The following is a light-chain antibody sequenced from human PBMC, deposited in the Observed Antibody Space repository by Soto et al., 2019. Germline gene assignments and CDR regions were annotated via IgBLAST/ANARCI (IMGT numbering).Light chain of an antibody. CDR3: QQSYNTLRT. CDR2: DAF. V-gene: IGKV1-39*01. J-gene: IGKJ4*02. Sequence: DIQMTQSPSSLSASVGDRVTITCRANQTITIFLNWYQQKPGKAPELLIYDAFSLQSGVSSRFSGSGSGTDFTLTISSLQPEDFATYYCQQSYNTLRTFGEGTKVEIK. CDR1: QTITIF.